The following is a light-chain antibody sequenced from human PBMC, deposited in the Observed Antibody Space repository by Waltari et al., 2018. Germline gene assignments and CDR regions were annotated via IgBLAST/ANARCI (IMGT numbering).Light chain of an antibody. J-gene: IGKJ3*01. V-gene: IGKV1-8*01. Sequence: AIRMTQSPSSLSESTGDRVTITCRASQGISTYLAWYQQKPGKAPKLLIYAASTLQSGVPSRFSGSGSGTDFTLTISCLQSEDFATYYCQQYYSYPSAFGPGTKVDIK. CDR1: QGISTY. CDR3: QQYYSYPSA. CDR2: AAS.